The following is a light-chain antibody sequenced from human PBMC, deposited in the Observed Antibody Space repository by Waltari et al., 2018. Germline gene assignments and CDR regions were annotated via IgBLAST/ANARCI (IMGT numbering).Light chain of an antibody. Sequence: QSVLTQPPSASGTPGQRVTISCSGSSSNIGSNTVNWYQQLPGTAPKLLNYSNNQRPSGGPDRFPGSKSGTSASLASSGLQSEDEADYYCAAWDDSLNGVVFGGGTKLTVL. CDR1: SSNIGSNT. V-gene: IGLV1-44*01. J-gene: IGLJ2*01. CDR3: AAWDDSLNGVV. CDR2: SNN.